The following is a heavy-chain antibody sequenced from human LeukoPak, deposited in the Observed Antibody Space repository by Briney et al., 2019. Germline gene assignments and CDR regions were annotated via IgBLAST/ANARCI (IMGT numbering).Heavy chain of an antibody. V-gene: IGHV3-23*01. Sequence: PGGSLRLSCAASTFTLSTYWMSWVRQAPGKGLEWVSCISVTGGTTYYADSVKGRFTISRDNSKNTLYLQMNSLRAEDTALYYCAKGTTVVTPYYFDYWGQGTLVTVSS. J-gene: IGHJ4*02. CDR1: TFTLSTYW. CDR2: ISVTGGTT. CDR3: AKGTTVVTPYYFDY. D-gene: IGHD4-23*01.